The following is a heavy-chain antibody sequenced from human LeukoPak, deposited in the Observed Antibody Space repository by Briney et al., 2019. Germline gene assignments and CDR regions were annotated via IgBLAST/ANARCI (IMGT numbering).Heavy chain of an antibody. D-gene: IGHD2-2*01. J-gene: IGHJ5*02. CDR1: GGSFSGYY. CDR2: INHSGST. Sequence: PSETLSLTCADYGGSFSGYYWSWIRQPPGKGLEWIGEINHSGSTNYNPSLKSRVTISVDTSKNQFSLKLSSVTAADTAVYYCARDVSSTCVGWFDPWGQGTLVTVSS. CDR3: ARDVSSTCVGWFDP. V-gene: IGHV4-34*01.